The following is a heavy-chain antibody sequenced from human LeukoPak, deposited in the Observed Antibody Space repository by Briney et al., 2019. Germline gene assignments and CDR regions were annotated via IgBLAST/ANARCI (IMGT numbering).Heavy chain of an antibody. CDR3: ARAPGRLQPFDY. D-gene: IGHD5-24*01. Sequence: KPSETLSLTCAVYGGSFSGYYWSWIRQPPGKGLEWIGEINHSGSTNYNPSLKSRVTISVDTSKNQFSLKLSSVTAADTAVYYCARAPGRLQPFDYWGQGTLVTVSS. CDR1: GGSFSGYY. CDR2: INHSGST. V-gene: IGHV4-34*01. J-gene: IGHJ4*02.